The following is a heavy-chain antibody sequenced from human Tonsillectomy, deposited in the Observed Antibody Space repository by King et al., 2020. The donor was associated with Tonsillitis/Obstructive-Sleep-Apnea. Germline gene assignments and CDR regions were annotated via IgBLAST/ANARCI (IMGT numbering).Heavy chain of an antibody. Sequence: AQLVQSGAEVKKPGASVKVSCKASGYTFTSYAMHWVRQAPGQRLEWMGWINAGNGNTKYSQKFQGRVTITRDKSASTAYMELSSLRSEDTAVYYCERGSQDIVVVPAGDYWGRGTLVTVSS. J-gene: IGHJ4*02. CDR1: GYTFTSYA. CDR2: INAGNGNT. V-gene: IGHV1-3*01. CDR3: ERGSQDIVVVPAGDY. D-gene: IGHD2-2*01.